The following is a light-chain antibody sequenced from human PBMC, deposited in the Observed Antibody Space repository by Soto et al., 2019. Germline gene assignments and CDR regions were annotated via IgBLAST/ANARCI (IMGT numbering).Light chain of an antibody. Sequence: EIVLTQSPGTLSLSPGERATLSCRASQSVGSSHLAWYQQKPGQAPRLLIYGASSRATGIPDRFSGSGSGTDFTLTISRLEPEDFEVYYCQQYGSAPWTFGRGTKVDIX. J-gene: IGKJ1*01. CDR3: QQYGSAPWT. V-gene: IGKV3-20*01. CDR1: QSVGSSH. CDR2: GAS.